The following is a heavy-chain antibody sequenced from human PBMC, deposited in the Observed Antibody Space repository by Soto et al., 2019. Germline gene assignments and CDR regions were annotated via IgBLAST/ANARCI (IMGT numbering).Heavy chain of an antibody. J-gene: IGHJ4*02. V-gene: IGHV4-61*01. CDR2: IYYSGST. CDR1: GGSVSSGSYY. CDR3: ARAGLGDGSDY. D-gene: IGHD1-26*01. Sequence: QVQLQESGPGLVKPSETLSLTCTVSGGSVSSGSYYWSWIRQPPGKGLEWIGYIYYSGSTNYNPSPKSRVTISVYTSKNQFSLKLSSVTAADTAVYYCARAGLGDGSDYWGQGTLVTVSS.